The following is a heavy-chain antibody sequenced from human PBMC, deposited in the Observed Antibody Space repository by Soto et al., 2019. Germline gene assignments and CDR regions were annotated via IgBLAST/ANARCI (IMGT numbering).Heavy chain of an antibody. CDR2: IYYSGST. CDR1: GGSVSSGSYY. J-gene: IGHJ6*02. CDR3: ASVPVGMGTIGFYYYSGMDV. D-gene: IGHD6-6*01. Sequence: SETLSLTCTVSGGSVSSGSYYWSWIRQPPGKGLEWIGYIYYSGSTNYNPSLKTRVTISVDTSKNQFSLKLSSVTAADTAVYYCASVPVGMGTIGFYYYSGMDVWGQGTTVTVSS. V-gene: IGHV4-61*01.